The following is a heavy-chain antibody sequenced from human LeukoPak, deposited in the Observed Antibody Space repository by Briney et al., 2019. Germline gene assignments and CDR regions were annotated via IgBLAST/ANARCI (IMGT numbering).Heavy chain of an antibody. Sequence: GGTLRLSRAVSGFALSTYWMHWVRQAPGQELMWVSPINSDGSNTLYGDSVKGRFTISRDTAKNTLYLEMNRLRADDTAVYYCARAGSGSSYDCWGQGTLVTVSS. CDR1: GFALSTYW. CDR2: INSDGSNT. V-gene: IGHV3-74*01. CDR3: ARAGSGSSYDC. D-gene: IGHD3-10*01. J-gene: IGHJ4*02.